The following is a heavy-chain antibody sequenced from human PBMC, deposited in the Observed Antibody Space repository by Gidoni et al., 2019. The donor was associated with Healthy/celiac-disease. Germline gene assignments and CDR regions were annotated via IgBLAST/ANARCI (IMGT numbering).Heavy chain of an antibody. V-gene: IGHV3-23*01. D-gene: IGHD1-26*01. CDR2: ISGSGGST. CDR3: AKVHSGSYKYYFDY. J-gene: IGHJ4*02. CDR1: VFTFSSYA. Sequence: EVQLFESGGGLVQPGGSLRLSCAASVFTFSSYAMSWVRQAPGKGLEWVSAISGSGGSTYYEDSVKGRVTISRDNSKNTLYLQMNSLRAEDTAVYYCAKVHSGSYKYYFDYWGQGTLVTVSS.